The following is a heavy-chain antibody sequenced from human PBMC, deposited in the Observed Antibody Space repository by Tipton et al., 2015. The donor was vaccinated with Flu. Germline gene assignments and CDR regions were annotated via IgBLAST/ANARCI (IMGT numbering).Heavy chain of an antibody. CDR2: TSAYNENT. CDR1: GYSFSSYY. D-gene: IGHD3-10*01. CDR3: ARDKVGSVHDF. V-gene: IGHV1-18*04. J-gene: IGHJ4*02. Sequence: QLVQSGPEVKKPGASVKVSCKTSGYSFSSYYMHWVRQAPGQGLEWMGWTSAYNENTVYAQNFQGRVTMTTDTSTSTVYMELRSLRSDDTAVYYCARDKVGSVHDFWGQGTLVTVSS.